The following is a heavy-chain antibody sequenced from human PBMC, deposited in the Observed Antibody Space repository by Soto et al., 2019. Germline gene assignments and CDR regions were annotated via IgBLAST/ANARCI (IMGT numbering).Heavy chain of an antibody. CDR1: GGTFSTHA. Sequence: QVQLVQSGAEVKKPGSSVKVSCKASGGTFSTHAIIWVRQAPGHGLEWMGGIIPISGTTYYTQKFQGRVTITADEPTSTAFMELSSLKSEDTAVFYCARGYCSGGNCYSGMDVCGQGTMVTVSS. J-gene: IGHJ6*02. CDR2: IIPISGTT. V-gene: IGHV1-69*01. CDR3: ARGYCSGGNCYSGMDV. D-gene: IGHD2-15*01.